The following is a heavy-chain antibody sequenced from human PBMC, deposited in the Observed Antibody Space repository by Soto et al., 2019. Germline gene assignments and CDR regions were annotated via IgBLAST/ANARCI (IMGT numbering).Heavy chain of an antibody. Sequence: GSLRLSCAASGFTFSSYGMHWVRQAPGKGLEWVAVISYDGSNKYYADSVKGRFTISRDNSKNTLYLQMNSLRAEDTAVYYCAKDPPHYYDSSGYPDYWGQGALVTVSS. J-gene: IGHJ4*02. CDR3: AKDPPHYYDSSGYPDY. CDR2: ISYDGSNK. CDR1: GFTFSSYG. D-gene: IGHD3-22*01. V-gene: IGHV3-30*18.